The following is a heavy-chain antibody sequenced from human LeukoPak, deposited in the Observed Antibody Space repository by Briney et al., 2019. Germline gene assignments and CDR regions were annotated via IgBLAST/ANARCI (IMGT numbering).Heavy chain of an antibody. J-gene: IGHJ4*02. Sequence: GGSLRLSCAASGFTVSAKYMSWLRQAPAKGLEWVSLIYIGGKTDYSDSVRGRFTISTDDSKNTLYLQMNSLRPEDTAVYYCARERDWPINLGGVIVVPQFDYWGQGAPVTVSS. CDR2: IYIGGKT. V-gene: IGHV3-66*02. CDR3: ARERDWPINLGGVIVVPQFDY. CDR1: GFTVSAKY. D-gene: IGHD3-16*02.